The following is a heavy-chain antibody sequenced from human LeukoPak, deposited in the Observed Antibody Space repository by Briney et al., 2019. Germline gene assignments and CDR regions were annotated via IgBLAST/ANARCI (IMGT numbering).Heavy chain of an antibody. CDR2: IRYDGSNK. D-gene: IGHD6-13*01. CDR1: GFTFSSYG. V-gene: IGHV3-30*02. J-gene: IGHJ4*02. Sequence: GGSLRLSCAASGFTFSSYGMHWVRQAPGKGLEWVAFIRYDGSNKYYADSVNGRFTISRDNAKNTLYLQMNSLRDEDTAVYYCARGLAAAGNSFDSWGQGTLVTVSS. CDR3: ARGLAAAGNSFDS.